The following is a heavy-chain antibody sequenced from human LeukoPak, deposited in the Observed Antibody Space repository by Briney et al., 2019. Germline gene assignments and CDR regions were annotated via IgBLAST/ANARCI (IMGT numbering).Heavy chain of an antibody. Sequence: TSETLSLTCTVSGGSISSYYWSWIRQPPGKGLEWIGEINHSGSTNYNPSLKSRVTISVDTSKNQFSLKLSSVTAADTAVYYCARAALRNDAFDIWGQGTMVTVSS. CDR3: ARAALRNDAFDI. CDR1: GGSISSYY. D-gene: IGHD1-14*01. V-gene: IGHV4-34*01. CDR2: INHSGST. J-gene: IGHJ3*02.